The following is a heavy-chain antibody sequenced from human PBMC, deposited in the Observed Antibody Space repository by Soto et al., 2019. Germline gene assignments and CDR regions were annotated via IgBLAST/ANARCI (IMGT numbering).Heavy chain of an antibody. CDR2: IYYTGVT. CDR3: ARDGSSPDNWLDP. D-gene: IGHD2-2*01. J-gene: IGHJ5*02. CDR1: VASLHIGGYY. V-gene: IGHV4-31*03. Sequence: PWETLSLTCTVSVASLHIGGYYWAWIRQNPGKGLEWIGYIYYTGVTYYNPSLGSRVNISVDTSKNQFSLELTSVTAADTAVYYCARDGSSPDNWLDPWGQGLLVTVSS.